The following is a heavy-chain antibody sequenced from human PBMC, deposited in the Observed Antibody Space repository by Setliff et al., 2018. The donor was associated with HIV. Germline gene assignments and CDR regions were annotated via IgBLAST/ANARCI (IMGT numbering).Heavy chain of an antibody. CDR3: AKRPGYGYPFHI. CDR2: VYYNGNT. D-gene: IGHD5-18*01. V-gene: IGHV4-39*01. CDR1: GGSISSTTYW. J-gene: IGHJ3*02. Sequence: SETLSLTCTVSGGSISSTTYWWGWIRQPPGKGLEWIGTVYYNGNTFYDPSLKSQVTISIDMSKNQFSLKLTSVAAADTAVYYCAKRPGYGYPFHIWGQGTMVTVSS.